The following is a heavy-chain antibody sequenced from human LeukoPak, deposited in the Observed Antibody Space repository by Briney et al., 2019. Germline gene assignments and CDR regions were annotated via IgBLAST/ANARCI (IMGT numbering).Heavy chain of an antibody. Sequence: GASVTVSCTASGYTFTSYGISWVRQAPGQGLEWMGWISAYNGNTNYAQKLQGRVTMTTDTSTSTAYMELRSLRSDDTAVYYCARLYCSSTSCSLFPYYYYYYYMDVWGKGTTVTVSS. CDR3: ARLYCSSTSCSLFPYYYYYYYMDV. J-gene: IGHJ6*03. V-gene: IGHV1-18*01. D-gene: IGHD2-2*01. CDR2: ISAYNGNT. CDR1: GYTFTSYG.